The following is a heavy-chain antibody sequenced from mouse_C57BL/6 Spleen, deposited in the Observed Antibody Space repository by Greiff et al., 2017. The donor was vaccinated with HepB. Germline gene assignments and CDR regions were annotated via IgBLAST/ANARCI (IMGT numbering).Heavy chain of an antibody. V-gene: IGHV1-50*01. CDR3: ARYLYHGYAMDY. J-gene: IGHJ4*01. CDR2: IDPSDSYT. Sequence: QVQLQQPGAELVKPGASVKLSCKASGYTFTSYWMQWVKQRPGQGLEWIGEIDPSDSYTNYNQKFKGKATLTVDTSSSTAYMQLSGLTSEDSAVYYCARYLYHGYAMDYWGQGTSVTVSS. D-gene: IGHD2-12*01. CDR1: GYTFTSYW.